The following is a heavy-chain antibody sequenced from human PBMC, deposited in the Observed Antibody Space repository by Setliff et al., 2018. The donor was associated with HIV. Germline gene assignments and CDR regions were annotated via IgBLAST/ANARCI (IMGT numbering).Heavy chain of an antibody. CDR1: GLTFSNYW. CDR2: IDSDGSGT. J-gene: IGHJ4*02. Sequence: GGSLRLSCAASGLTFSNYWMHWVRQAPGKGLEWVSRIDSDGSGTNYADSVRGRFTISRDNAKNTVYLQLTSLRAEDTAVYYCAKAWGDYGEVDYWGQGTLVTVSS. CDR3: AKAWGDYGEVDY. V-gene: IGHV3-74*01. D-gene: IGHD4-17*01.